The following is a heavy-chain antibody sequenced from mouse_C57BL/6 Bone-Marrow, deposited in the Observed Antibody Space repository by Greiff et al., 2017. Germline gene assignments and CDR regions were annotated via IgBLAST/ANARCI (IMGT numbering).Heavy chain of an antibody. CDR2: IDPENGDT. V-gene: IGHV14-4*01. D-gene: IGHD1-1*01. Sequence: EVMLVESGAELVRPGASVKLSCTASGFNIKDDYMHWVKQRPEQGLEWIGWIDPENGDTEYASKFQGKATITADTSSNTAYLQLSSLTSEDTAVYYCTRYYYGSTLYWYFDVWGTGTTVTVSS. CDR1: GFNIKDDY. CDR3: TRYYYGSTLYWYFDV. J-gene: IGHJ1*03.